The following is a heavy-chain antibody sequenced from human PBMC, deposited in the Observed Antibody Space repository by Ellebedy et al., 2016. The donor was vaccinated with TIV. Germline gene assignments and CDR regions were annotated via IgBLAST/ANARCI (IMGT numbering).Heavy chain of an antibody. CDR1: GFSLSTSGMC. V-gene: IGHV2-70*01. CDR3: ARSRAVTALIKYYYYGMDV. D-gene: IGHD6-19*01. J-gene: IGHJ6*02. CDR2: IDWDDDK. Sequence: SGPTLVKPTQTLTLTCTFSGFSLSTSGMCVSWIRQPPGKALEWLALIDWDDDKYCSTSLKTRLTISKDTSKNQVVLTMTNMGPVDTATYYCARSRAVTALIKYYYYGMDVWGQGTTVTVSS.